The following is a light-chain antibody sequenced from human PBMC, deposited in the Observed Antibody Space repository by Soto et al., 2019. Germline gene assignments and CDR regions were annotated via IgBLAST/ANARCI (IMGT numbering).Light chain of an antibody. CDR1: QSVSSY. CDR2: DAS. V-gene: IGKV3-11*01. Sequence: EIVLTQSPATLSLSPGERATLSCRARQSVSSYLAWYQQKPGQAPRLLIYDASNRATGIPARSSGSGSGTDFTLTISSLEPEDFAVYYCQQRSDWPPITFGQGTRLEIQ. CDR3: QQRSDWPPIT. J-gene: IGKJ5*01.